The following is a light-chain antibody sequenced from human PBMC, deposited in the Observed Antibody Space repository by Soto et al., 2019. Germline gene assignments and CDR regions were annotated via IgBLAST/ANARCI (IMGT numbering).Light chain of an antibody. Sequence: EIAMTQSPATLSLSAGERATLSCRASQTIDNTLAWYQRKPGQAPRLLIYGASTRATGVTARFRGGGSGTEFTLTISSLKSEDFAVYYCQQYDNWPLTFGGGTKVDNK. J-gene: IGKJ4*01. CDR2: GAS. CDR3: QQYDNWPLT. V-gene: IGKV3-15*01. CDR1: QTIDNT.